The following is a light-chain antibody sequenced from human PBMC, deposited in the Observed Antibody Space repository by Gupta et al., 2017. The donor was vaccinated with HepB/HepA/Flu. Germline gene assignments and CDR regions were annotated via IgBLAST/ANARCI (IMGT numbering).Light chain of an antibody. J-gene: IGLJ1*01. V-gene: IGLV1-40*01. CDR3: QSYDSSLSGYV. Sequence: QSVLTQPPSVSGAPGQRVTLSCTGSSTNIGAGYDVHWYQQLPGTAPKLLLYETSNRPAGVPDRFSGSKSGSSASLAITGLQAEDEADYYCQSYDSSLSGYVFATGTKVTVL. CDR1: STNIGAGYD. CDR2: ETS.